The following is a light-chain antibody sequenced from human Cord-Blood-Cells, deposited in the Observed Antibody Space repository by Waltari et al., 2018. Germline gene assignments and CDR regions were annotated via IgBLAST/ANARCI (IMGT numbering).Light chain of an antibody. CDR3: QQYNSYST. CDR2: DAS. Sequence: DIQMTQSPSTLSASVGDRVTITCRASQSIIRWLAWYQQKPGKAPKLLIYDASSLESGVPSRFSSSGSGTEFTLTISSLQPDDFATYYCQQYNSYSTFGHGTKLEIK. J-gene: IGKJ2*01. CDR1: QSIIRW. V-gene: IGKV1-5*01.